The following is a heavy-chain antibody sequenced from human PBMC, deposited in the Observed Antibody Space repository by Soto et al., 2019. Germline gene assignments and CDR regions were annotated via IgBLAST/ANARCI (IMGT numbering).Heavy chain of an antibody. J-gene: IGHJ4*02. CDR1: GFSFSDYG. D-gene: IGHD6-6*01. CDR3: AKEPVIAAVNFDY. CDR2: IASDGSAR. Sequence: QVQLVESGGGVVQPGRSLRLSCAASGFSFSDYGMHWVRQAPGKGLEWVAVIASDGSARYYADSVIGRFIISRDNSKNTLFLRMNIMRIEDTGVYYCAKEPVIAAVNFDYWGLGTLVTVS. V-gene: IGHV3-30*18.